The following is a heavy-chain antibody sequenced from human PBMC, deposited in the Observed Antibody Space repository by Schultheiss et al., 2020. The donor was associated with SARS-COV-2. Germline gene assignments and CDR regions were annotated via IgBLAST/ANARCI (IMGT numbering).Heavy chain of an antibody. CDR1: GGSISSSSYY. J-gene: IGHJ6*02. D-gene: IGHD4-17*01. V-gene: IGHV4-39*07. CDR3: ARLEFTTYGDYASYYYGMDV. Sequence: SETLSLTCTVSGGSISSSSYYWGWIRQPPGKGLEWIGSIYYSGSTYYNPSLKSRVTISVDTSKNQFSLKLSSVTAADTAVYYCARLEFTTYGDYASYYYGMDVWGQGTTVTVSS. CDR2: IYYSGST.